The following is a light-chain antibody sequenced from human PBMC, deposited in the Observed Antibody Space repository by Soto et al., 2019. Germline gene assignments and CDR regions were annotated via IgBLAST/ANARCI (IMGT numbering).Light chain of an antibody. CDR2: GAS. V-gene: IGKV3-20*01. CDR3: QQYGSSPPIT. Sequence: EIVLTQSPDTLSLSPGERATLSCRASQSLSSSYIAWYQHKPGQAPRLLIYGASHSTTGIPDRFSGSGSGTDFTLAISRVEPADFAVYYCQQYGSSPPITFGQGTRLEIE. J-gene: IGKJ5*01. CDR1: QSLSSSY.